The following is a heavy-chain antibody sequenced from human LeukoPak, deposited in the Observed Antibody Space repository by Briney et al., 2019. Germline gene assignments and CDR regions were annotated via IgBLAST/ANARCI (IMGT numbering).Heavy chain of an antibody. CDR1: GYTFTGYY. CDR3: ARARGSTIGDY. CDR2: INPNSGGT. J-gene: IGHJ4*02. Sequence: GAAVKVSCKASGYTFTGYYMHWVRQAPGQRLEWMGRINPNSGGTNYAQKFQGRVTMTRDTSISTAYMERSGVRSDDRAFYYCARARGSTIGDYWGEGTLVTVFS. V-gene: IGHV1-2*06. D-gene: IGHD2-2*01.